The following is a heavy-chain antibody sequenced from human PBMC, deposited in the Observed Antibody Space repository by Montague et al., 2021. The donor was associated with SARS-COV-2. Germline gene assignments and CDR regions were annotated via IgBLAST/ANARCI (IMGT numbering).Heavy chain of an antibody. CDR2: IYYNGMT. Sequence: TLSLTCSVSGGSITSGGYYWTWIRQRPGGDLEWLGYIYYNGMTHYSPSLKSRASFSLDTSKNQFSLKLTSVTATDTALYFCVSCLPGNQFQFDYWGQGALVTVSS. CDR3: VSCLPGNQFQFDY. D-gene: IGHD1-14*01. V-gene: IGHV4-31*03. CDR1: GGSITSGGYY. J-gene: IGHJ4*02.